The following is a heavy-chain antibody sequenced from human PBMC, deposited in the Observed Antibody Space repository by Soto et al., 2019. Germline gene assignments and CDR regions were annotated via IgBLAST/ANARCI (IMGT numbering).Heavy chain of an antibody. CDR1: GFSLNDASMG. J-gene: IGHJ5*02. CDR3: LRMRGAGYSRNWVDP. D-gene: IGHD1-26*01. V-gene: IGHV2-26*01. CDR2: IFSNDAK. Sequence: QVTLKESGPVLVKPTETLPLTCTVSGFSLNDASMGVSWIRQPPGKALEWLAIIFSNDAKAYTASLKTRLTISQDTTNRQVVLSVANVDPVDTGTYYCLRMRGAGYSRNWVDPWGQGTLVTVSS.